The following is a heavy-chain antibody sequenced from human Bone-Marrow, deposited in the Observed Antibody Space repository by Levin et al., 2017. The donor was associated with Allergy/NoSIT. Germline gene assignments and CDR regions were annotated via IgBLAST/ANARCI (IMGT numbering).Heavy chain of an antibody. CDR1: GFTFSSYG. D-gene: IGHD2-21*02. CDR3: AKDGVEAYCGGDCYPDY. V-gene: IGHV3-30*18. Sequence: SLKISCAASGFTFSSYGMHWVRQAPGKGLEWVAVISYDGSNKYYADSVKGRFTISRDNSKNTLYLQMNSLRAEDTAVYYCAKDGVEAYCGGDCYPDYWGQGTLVTVSS. CDR2: ISYDGSNK. J-gene: IGHJ4*02.